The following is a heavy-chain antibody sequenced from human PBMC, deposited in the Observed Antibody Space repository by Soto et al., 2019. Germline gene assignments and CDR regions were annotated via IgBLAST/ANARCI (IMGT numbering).Heavy chain of an antibody. D-gene: IGHD6-13*01. Sequence: PGGSLRLSCAASGFTFSSYAMHGARQAPGKGLEWVAVISYDGSNKYYADSVKGRFTISRDNSKNTLYLQMNSLRAEDTAVYYCARETSFIAAAGRSPNWFDPWGQGTLVTVSS. V-gene: IGHV3-30-3*01. J-gene: IGHJ5*02. CDR3: ARETSFIAAAGRSPNWFDP. CDR2: ISYDGSNK. CDR1: GFTFSSYA.